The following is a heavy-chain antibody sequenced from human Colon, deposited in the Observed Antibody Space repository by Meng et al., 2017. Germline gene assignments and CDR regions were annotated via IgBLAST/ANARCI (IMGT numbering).Heavy chain of an antibody. CDR2: IYSSGST. Sequence: SETLSLTCTVGGDSMSSGSHYWSWIRQSAGKGLEWIGLIYSSGSTNYSPSFKSRVTMSVDTSKKQFSLKLRSVTAADTAVYYCTRARFFYYGSDSWDYFDAWGQGSLVTVSS. J-gene: IGHJ5*02. CDR3: TRARFFYYGSDSWDYFDA. D-gene: IGHD3-10*01. V-gene: IGHV4-61*02. CDR1: GDSMSSGSHY.